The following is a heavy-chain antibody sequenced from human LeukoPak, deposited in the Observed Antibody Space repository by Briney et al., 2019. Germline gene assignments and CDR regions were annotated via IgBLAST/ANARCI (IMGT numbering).Heavy chain of an antibody. CDR3: AKDARRTNGWYYFDY. V-gene: IGHV3-23*01. CDR1: GFAFSSQA. D-gene: IGHD6-19*01. J-gene: IGHJ4*02. Sequence: GGSLRLSCAASGFAFSSQAMGWVRQAPGKGLEWVSVISDSGSLTYYADSVKGRFTISRDNSKKTLFLQLNSLRAKDTAVYYCAKDARRTNGWYYFDYWGQGALVTVSS. CDR2: ISDSGSLT.